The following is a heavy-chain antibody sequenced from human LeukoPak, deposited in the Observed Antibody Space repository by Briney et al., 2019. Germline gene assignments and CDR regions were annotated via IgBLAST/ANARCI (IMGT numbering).Heavy chain of an antibody. CDR3: AKDQPAADGGGADYFDY. CDR1: GFTFSSYG. V-gene: IGHV3-30*18. D-gene: IGHD6-13*01. J-gene: IGHJ4*02. Sequence: GGSLRLSCAASGFTFSSYGMHWVRQAPGKGLEWVAVISYDGSNKYYADSVKGRFTISRDNSKNTLYLQMNSLRAEDTAVYYCAKDQPAADGGGADYFDYWGQGTLVTVSS. CDR2: ISYDGSNK.